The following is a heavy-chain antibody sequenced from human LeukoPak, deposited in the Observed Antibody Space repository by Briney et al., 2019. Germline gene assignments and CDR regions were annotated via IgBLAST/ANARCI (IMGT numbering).Heavy chain of an antibody. V-gene: IGHV4-59*01. D-gene: IGHD3-10*01. Sequence: SSETLSLTCTVSGDSINSYYWSWIRQPPEKGLEWIGYIYYSGTTSYNPSLKGRVTISVDTSKTQFSLKMNSVTAADTAVYYCARLQRITMAGPDYWYFDLWGRGTLVTVS. J-gene: IGHJ2*01. CDR1: GDSINSYY. CDR2: IYYSGTT. CDR3: ARLQRITMAGPDYWYFDL.